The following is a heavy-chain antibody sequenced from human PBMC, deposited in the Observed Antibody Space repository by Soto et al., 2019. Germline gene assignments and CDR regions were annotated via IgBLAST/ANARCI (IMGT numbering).Heavy chain of an antibody. Sequence: SETLSLTCAVYGGSFSGYYWSWIRQPPGKGLEWIGYIYYSGSTNYNPSLKSRVTISVDTSKNQFSLKLSSVTAADTAVYYCARVLLWFGDLHYYMDVWGKGTTVTVSS. CDR1: GGSFSGYY. CDR3: ARVLLWFGDLHYYMDV. D-gene: IGHD3-10*01. J-gene: IGHJ6*03. V-gene: IGHV4-59*01. CDR2: IYYSGST.